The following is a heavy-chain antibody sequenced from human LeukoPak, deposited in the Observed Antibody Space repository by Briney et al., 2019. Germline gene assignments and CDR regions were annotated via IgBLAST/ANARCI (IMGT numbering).Heavy chain of an antibody. Sequence: SETLSLTCTVSGGXISSSNYYWGWIRQPPGEGLEWIGYIYYSGSTYYNPSLKSRVTMSVDTSKNQFSLKLSSVTAADTAVYYCARYYSGSYGFDYWGQGTLVTVSS. V-gene: IGHV4-39*01. CDR1: GGXISSSNYY. CDR2: IYYSGST. D-gene: IGHD1-26*01. J-gene: IGHJ4*02. CDR3: ARYYSGSYGFDY.